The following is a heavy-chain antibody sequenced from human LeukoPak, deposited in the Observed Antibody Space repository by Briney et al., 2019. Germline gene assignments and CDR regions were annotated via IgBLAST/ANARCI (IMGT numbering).Heavy chain of an antibody. J-gene: IGHJ4*02. V-gene: IGHV3-21*01. CDR1: GFTFSSYS. CDR2: ISSSSSYI. Sequence: GGSLRLSCAASGFTFSSYSMNWVRQAPGKGLEWVSSISSSSSYIYYADSVKGRFTISRDNAKNSLYLQMNSLRAEDTAVYYCAREGDVDSSPLPGYWGQGTLVTVSS. CDR3: AREGDVDSSPLPGY. D-gene: IGHD3-22*01.